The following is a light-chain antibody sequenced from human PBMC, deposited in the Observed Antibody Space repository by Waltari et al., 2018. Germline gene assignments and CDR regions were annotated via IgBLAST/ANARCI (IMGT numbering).Light chain of an antibody. CDR2: EVS. V-gene: IGLV2-14*01. CDR1: SSDIGAYNH. Sequence: QSALTQPASVSGSPGQSLAISCTGTSSDIGAYNHVYWYQQHPGKAPKLIIYEVSNRPSGVSTRFSGSKSGNTASLTISGLQAEDEADYYCNSFTTSATHVFGTGTKVSVL. J-gene: IGLJ1*01. CDR3: NSFTTSATHV.